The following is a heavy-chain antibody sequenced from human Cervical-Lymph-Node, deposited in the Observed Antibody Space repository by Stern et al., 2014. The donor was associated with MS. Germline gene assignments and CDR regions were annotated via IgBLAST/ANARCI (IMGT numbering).Heavy chain of an antibody. CDR1: GYSFTSYW. D-gene: IGHD1-26*01. CDR3: ATSRSRWEPLDP. Sequence: VQLGQSGAEVKEPGQSLKISCEGSGYSFTSYWIGWVRQMPGKGLEWMGIIYPGDSDARYNPSFQGQVTISADKSISTAYLQWSSLKASDTAIYYCATSRSRWEPLDPWGQGTLVTVSS. CDR2: IYPGDSDA. V-gene: IGHV5-51*03. J-gene: IGHJ5*02.